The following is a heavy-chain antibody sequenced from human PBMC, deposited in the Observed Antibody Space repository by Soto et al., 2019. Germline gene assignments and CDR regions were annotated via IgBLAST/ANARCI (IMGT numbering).Heavy chain of an antibody. J-gene: IGHJ5*01. D-gene: IGHD3-22*01. CDR1: GGSISSGGYS. CDR3: ARGTYYYDSSGLNWFDS. CDR2: IYHSGST. Sequence: PSETLSLTCAVSGGSISSGGYSWSWIRQPPGKGLEWIGYIYHSGSTYYNPSLKSRDTISVDRSKNQFSLKLSSVTAADTAVYYCARGTYYYDSSGLNWFDSWGQGTLVTVSS. V-gene: IGHV4-30-2*01.